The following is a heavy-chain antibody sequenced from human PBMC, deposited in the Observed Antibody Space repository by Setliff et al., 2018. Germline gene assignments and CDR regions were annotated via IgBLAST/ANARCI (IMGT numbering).Heavy chain of an antibody. CDR1: GGSISSSSYY. D-gene: IGHD3-22*01. CDR2: IYYSGST. CDR3: AREHYDYYDSRQAFDI. J-gene: IGHJ3*02. V-gene: IGHV4-39*02. Sequence: PSETLSLTCTVSGGSISSSSYYWGWIRQPPGKGLEWIGSIYYSGSTYYNPSLKSRVTISVDTSKNQFSLKLSSETAADTAVYYCAREHYDYYDSRQAFDIWGQGTMVTVSS.